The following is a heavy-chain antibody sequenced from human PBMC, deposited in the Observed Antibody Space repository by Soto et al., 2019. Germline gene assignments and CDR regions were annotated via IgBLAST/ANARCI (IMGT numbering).Heavy chain of an antibody. CDR2: NYYSGST. Sequence: QVQLQESGPGLVKPSQTLSLTCTVSGGSISSGGYYWSWIRQHPGKGLEWNGYNYYSGSTYYNPSLRSRVNISVDTSKNQFSLKLSSGTAAGTAVYYCAREKLHKFDPWGQGTLVTVSS. CDR1: GGSISSGGYY. J-gene: IGHJ5*02. V-gene: IGHV4-31*03. D-gene: IGHD1-26*01. CDR3: AREKLHKFDP.